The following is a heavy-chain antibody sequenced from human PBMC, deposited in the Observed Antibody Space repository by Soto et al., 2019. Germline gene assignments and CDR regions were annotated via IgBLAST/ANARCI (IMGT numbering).Heavy chain of an antibody. Sequence: PGGSLRLSCAASGFTFSSYAMSWVRQAPGKGLEWVSAISGSGGSTYYAGSVKGRFTISRDNSKNTLYLQMNSLGAEDTAVYYCAKGLYYYDNSDYYSIFDYWGQGTLVTVSS. CDR1: GFTFSSYA. CDR3: AKGLYYYDNSDYYSIFDY. CDR2: ISGSGGST. J-gene: IGHJ4*02. D-gene: IGHD3-22*01. V-gene: IGHV3-23*01.